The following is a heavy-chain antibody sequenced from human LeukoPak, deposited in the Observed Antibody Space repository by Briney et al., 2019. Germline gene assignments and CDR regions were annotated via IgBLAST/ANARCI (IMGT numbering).Heavy chain of an antibody. Sequence: GRSLRLSCAASGFTFSSYSMNWVRLAPGRGLERVSTISDSRGSTYYTESVKGRFTISRDNSMSTLSLQMKSLRVEDTASYYCARGYCSGGSCTWGLFDSWGQGTLVTVSS. V-gene: IGHV3-23*01. J-gene: IGHJ4*02. CDR3: ARGYCSGGSCTWGLFDS. D-gene: IGHD2-15*01. CDR2: ISDSRGST. CDR1: GFTFSSYS.